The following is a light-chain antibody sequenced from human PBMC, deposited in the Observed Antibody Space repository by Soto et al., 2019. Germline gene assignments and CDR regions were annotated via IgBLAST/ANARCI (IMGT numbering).Light chain of an antibody. V-gene: IGKV3-15*01. J-gene: IGKJ1*01. CDR3: QQYNNWLRT. CDR2: AAS. Sequence: EVVLTQSPATLSLSPGERATLSCRASQSVTSYLAWYQQKPGQAPRLLIYAASTRASGVPARFSGSGSGTEFTLTISSLQSEDFAVYYCQQYNNWLRTFGHGTKVDIK. CDR1: QSVTSY.